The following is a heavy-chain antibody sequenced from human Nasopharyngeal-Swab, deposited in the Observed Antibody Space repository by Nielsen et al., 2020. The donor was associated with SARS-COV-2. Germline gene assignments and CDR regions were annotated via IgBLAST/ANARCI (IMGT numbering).Heavy chain of an antibody. CDR3: ARGMAARGTWFDP. J-gene: IGHJ5*02. V-gene: IGHV1-3*01. CDR1: GYTFTSYA. D-gene: IGHD6-6*01. Sequence: ASVKVSCKASGYTFTSYAMHWVRQAPGQRLEWMGWINAGNGNTKYSQKFQGRVTITRDTSASTAYMELSSLRSEDTAVYYCARGMAARGTWFDPWGQGTLVTVSS. CDR2: INAGNGNT.